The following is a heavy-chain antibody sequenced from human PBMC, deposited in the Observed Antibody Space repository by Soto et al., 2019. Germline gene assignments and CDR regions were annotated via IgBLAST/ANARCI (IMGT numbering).Heavy chain of an antibody. D-gene: IGHD3-3*01. CDR1: GYSFTSYW. J-gene: IGHJ4*02. Sequence: EVQLVQSGAEVKKPGESLRISCKGSGYSFTSYWISWVRQMPGKGLEWMGRIDPSDSYTNYSPSFQGHVTISADKSISTAYLQWSSLKASDTAMYYCARSGYYDPQQIPFDYWGQGTLVTVSS. CDR2: IDPSDSYT. V-gene: IGHV5-10-1*03. CDR3: ARSGYYDPQQIPFDY.